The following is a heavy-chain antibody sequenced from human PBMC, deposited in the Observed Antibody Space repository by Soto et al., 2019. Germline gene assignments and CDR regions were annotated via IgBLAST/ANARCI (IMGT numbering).Heavy chain of an antibody. CDR1: GYTFTSYG. CDR2: ISAYNGNT. D-gene: IGHD3-3*01. V-gene: IGHV1-18*04. Sequence: QVQLVQSGAEVKKPGASVKVSCKASGYTFTSYGISWVRQAPGQGLEWMGWISAYNGNTNYAQKLQGRVTMTTDTSTSTAYMELRSLRADDTAVYYCARSLDDFWSGYPSAEYFQHWGQGTLVTVSS. CDR3: ARSLDDFWSGYPSAEYFQH. J-gene: IGHJ1*01.